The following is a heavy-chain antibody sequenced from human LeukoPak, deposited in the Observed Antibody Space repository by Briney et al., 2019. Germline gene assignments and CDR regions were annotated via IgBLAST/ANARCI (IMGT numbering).Heavy chain of an antibody. V-gene: IGHV3-30*02. D-gene: IGHD1-1*01. Sequence: GGSLRLSCAASGFTFSSYEMNWVRQAPGKGLEWVAFIRYDGSNKYYADSVKGRFTISRDNSKNTLYLQMNSLRAEDTAVYYCAKNYNWNDGSSDYWGQGTLVTVSS. CDR1: GFTFSSYE. CDR3: AKNYNWNDGSSDY. CDR2: IRYDGSNK. J-gene: IGHJ4*02.